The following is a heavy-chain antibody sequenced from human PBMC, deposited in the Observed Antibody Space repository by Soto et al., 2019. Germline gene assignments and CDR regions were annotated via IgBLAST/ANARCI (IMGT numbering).Heavy chain of an antibody. J-gene: IGHJ4*02. CDR3: ARGARGGIGSSGYYYIGSSGYYFDY. V-gene: IGHV4-34*01. CDR1: GVSISSYY. D-gene: IGHD6-25*01. CDR2: INHSGST. Sequence: SETLSLTCTGSGVSISSYYWSWIRQPPGKGLEWIGEINHSGSTNYNPSLKSRVTISVDTSKNQFSLKLSSVTAADTAVYYCARGARGGIGSSGYYYIGSSGYYFDYWGQGTLVTVSS.